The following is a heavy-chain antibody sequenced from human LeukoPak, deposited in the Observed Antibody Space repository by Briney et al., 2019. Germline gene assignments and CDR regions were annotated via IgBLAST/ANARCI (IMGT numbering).Heavy chain of an antibody. CDR2: IKQDGSEK. Sequence: PGGSLRLSCAASGFTFSSYWMSWVRQAPGKGLEWVANIKQDGSEKYYVDSVKGRFTISRDNAKNSLYLQMNSLRAEDTAVYYCARDGGIQLTGRYYYCYMDVWGKGTTVTISS. D-gene: IGHD5-18*01. J-gene: IGHJ6*03. CDR3: ARDGGIQLTGRYYYCYMDV. CDR1: GFTFSSYW. V-gene: IGHV3-7*01.